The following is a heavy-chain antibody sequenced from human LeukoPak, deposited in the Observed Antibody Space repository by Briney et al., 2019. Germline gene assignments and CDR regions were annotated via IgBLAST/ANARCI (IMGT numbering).Heavy chain of an antibody. D-gene: IGHD6-13*01. V-gene: IGHV1-8*01. CDR2: MNHNSGNT. Sequence: ASVKVSCKASGYTFTSYDINWVRQATGQGLEWMGWMNHNSGNTGYAQKFQGRVTMTRNTSISTAYMELSSLRSEDTAVYYCARVTTYSSSWYDYWGQGTLVTVSS. CDR1: GYTFTSYD. J-gene: IGHJ4*02. CDR3: ARVTTYSSSWYDY.